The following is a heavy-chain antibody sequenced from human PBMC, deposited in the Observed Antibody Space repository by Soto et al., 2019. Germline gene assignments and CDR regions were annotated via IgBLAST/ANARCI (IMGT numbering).Heavy chain of an antibody. Sequence: QVQLVQSGAEVKKPGASVKVSCKASGNTFSNYYIHWVRQAPGQGLEWMGTINPSGGHTTYAQKFRRRSTMTRDTPTSTLYMELTSLRSEDTAVYYCARGGHVVVVTAAFDYWGQGTLVTVSS. V-gene: IGHV1-46*03. CDR3: ARGGHVVVVTAAFDY. J-gene: IGHJ4*02. D-gene: IGHD2-21*02. CDR2: INPSGGHT. CDR1: GNTFSNYY.